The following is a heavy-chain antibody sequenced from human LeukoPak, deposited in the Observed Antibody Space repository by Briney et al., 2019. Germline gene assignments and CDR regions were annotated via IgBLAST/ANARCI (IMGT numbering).Heavy chain of an antibody. CDR2: VDHTGST. D-gene: IGHD4-11*01. V-gene: IGHV4-59*01. Sequence: PSETLSLTCTVSDDSITMYYWTWIRQPPGKGLEWIGYVDHTGSTKFNPSLNGRVSISRDTSNNFFSLRLRSVTAADTAVYFCAXXXXXXXTWYSTYYYFFYMDFWGKGTTVTVSS. CDR3: AXXXXXXXTWYSTYYYFFYMDF. J-gene: IGHJ6*03. CDR1: DDSITMYY.